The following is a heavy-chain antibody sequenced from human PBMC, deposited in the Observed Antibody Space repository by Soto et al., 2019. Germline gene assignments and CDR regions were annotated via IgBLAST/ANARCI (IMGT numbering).Heavy chain of an antibody. V-gene: IGHV1-18*01. CDR3: ARDRDGYYYDSSGPTAFDI. CDR1: GYTFTSYG. Sequence: ASVKVSCKASGYTFTSYGISWVRQAPGQGLDWMGWISAYNGNTNYAQKLQGRVTMTTDTSTSTAYMELRSLRSDDTAVYYCARDRDGYYYDSSGPTAFDIWGQGTMVTVSS. J-gene: IGHJ3*02. D-gene: IGHD3-22*01. CDR2: ISAYNGNT.